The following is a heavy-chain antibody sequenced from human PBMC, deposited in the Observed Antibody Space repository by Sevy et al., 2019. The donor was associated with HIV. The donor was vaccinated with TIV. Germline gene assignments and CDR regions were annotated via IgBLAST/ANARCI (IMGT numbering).Heavy chain of an antibody. D-gene: IGHD3-10*01. V-gene: IGHV3-30*02. CDR3: VKDPHYDFFDY. J-gene: IGHJ4*02. CDR1: GFNFSPYG. Sequence: GGSLRLSCAASGFNFSPYGMHWVRQAPGKGLEWVSFIGYDGNKIFYAASVRGRFTVSRDNSKNTLYLQMNSLSTEDTAVYYCVKDPHYDFFDYWGQGILVTVSS. CDR2: IGYDGNKI.